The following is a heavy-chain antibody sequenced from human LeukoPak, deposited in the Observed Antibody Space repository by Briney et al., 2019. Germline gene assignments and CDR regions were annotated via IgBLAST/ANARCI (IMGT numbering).Heavy chain of an antibody. CDR1: GGTFSSYT. Sequence: VASVKVSCKASGGTFSSYTISWGRQAPGQGLEWMGRIIPILGIANYAQKFQGRVTITADKSTSTAYMELSSLRSEDTAVYYCARNAPGYCSGGSCYSGYYFDYWGQGTLVTVSS. D-gene: IGHD2-15*01. V-gene: IGHV1-69*02. CDR2: IIPILGIA. CDR3: ARNAPGYCSGGSCYSGYYFDY. J-gene: IGHJ4*02.